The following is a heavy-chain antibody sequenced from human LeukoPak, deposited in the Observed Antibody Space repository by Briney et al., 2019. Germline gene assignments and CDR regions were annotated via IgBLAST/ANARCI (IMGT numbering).Heavy chain of an antibody. CDR1: GFTFDDYG. D-gene: IGHD6-13*01. CDR3: AREAPTQHSSSWPLDY. V-gene: IGHV3-20*04. Sequence: PGGSLRLSXAASGFTFDDYGMSWVRQAPGKGLEWVSGINWNGGSTGYADSVKGRFTISRDNARNSLYLQMNSLRAEDTALYYCAREAPTQHSSSWPLDYWGQGTLVTVSS. J-gene: IGHJ4*02. CDR2: INWNGGST.